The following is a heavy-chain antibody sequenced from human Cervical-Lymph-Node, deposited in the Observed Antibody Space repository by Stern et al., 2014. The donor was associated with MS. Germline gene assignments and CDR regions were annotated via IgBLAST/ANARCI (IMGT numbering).Heavy chain of an antibody. CDR2: IDWDDGK. CDR1: GFSLNSPGMC. J-gene: IGHJ6*02. D-gene: IGHD2-2*01. Sequence: QITLKESGPALVKPTQTLTLTCTFSGFSLNSPGMCVSWIRQPPGKALEWLAPIDWDDGKYYSTSLKTRLAVSKDTSKNQVVLRMTNMDPADTATYYCARLEVPTSPGFHYYYYAMDVWGQGTTVTVSS. CDR3: ARLEVPTSPGFHYYYYAMDV. V-gene: IGHV2-70*01.